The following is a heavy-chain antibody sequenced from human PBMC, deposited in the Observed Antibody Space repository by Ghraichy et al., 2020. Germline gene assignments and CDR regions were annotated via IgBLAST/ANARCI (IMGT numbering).Heavy chain of an antibody. Sequence: SETLSLTCAVYGGSFSGYYWSWIRQPPGKGLEWIGEINHSGSTNYNPSLKSRVTISVDTSKNQFSLQLSSVTAADTAVYYCARGPVRGVSYFDYWGQGTLVTVSS. CDR2: INHSGST. D-gene: IGHD3-10*01. V-gene: IGHV4-34*01. J-gene: IGHJ4*02. CDR3: ARGPVRGVSYFDY. CDR1: GGSFSGYY.